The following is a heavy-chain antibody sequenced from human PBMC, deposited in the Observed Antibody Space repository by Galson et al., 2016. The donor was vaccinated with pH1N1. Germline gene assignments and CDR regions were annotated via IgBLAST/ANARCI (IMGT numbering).Heavy chain of an antibody. CDR2: IYSTGGT. CDR1: GGSMFAYY. V-gene: IGHV4-59*01. CDR3: ARGGTVTNPLAT. J-gene: IGHJ5*02. Sequence: TLSLTCSVSGGSMFAYYWNWIRQPPGKGLEWIGYIYSTGGTNYNPSLKSRVAISVNTSNNQFSLNLISVTAADTAVYYRARGGTVTNPLATWGQGTLVTVSS. D-gene: IGHD4-17*01.